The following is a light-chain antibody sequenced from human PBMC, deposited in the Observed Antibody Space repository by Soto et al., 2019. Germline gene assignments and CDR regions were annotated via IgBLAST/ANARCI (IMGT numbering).Light chain of an antibody. J-gene: IGKJ2*01. Sequence: QPPLSRPSPLGRPPPISSRLVKSSENGDGRPNLNWFQQRPGQSPRRLIYKVSNRDSGVPDRFSGSGSGTDFTLKISRVEAEDVGVYYCMQGTHWPRTFGQGTKLEIK. CDR2: KVS. CDR1: KSSENGDGRPN. CDR3: MQGTHWPRT. V-gene: IGKV2-30*01.